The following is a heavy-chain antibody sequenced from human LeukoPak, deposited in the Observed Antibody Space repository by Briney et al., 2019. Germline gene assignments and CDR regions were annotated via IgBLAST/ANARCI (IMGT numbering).Heavy chain of an antibody. CDR1: GGTFSSYA. Sequence: SVKVSCKASGGTFSSYAISWVRQAPGQGLEWMGGIIPIFGTANYAQKFQGRVTITADESTSTAYMELSSLRSEDTAVYYCARDRIAVAGNSDFDYWGQATLVTVSS. V-gene: IGHV1-69*01. CDR2: IIPIFGTA. CDR3: ARDRIAVAGNSDFDY. D-gene: IGHD6-19*01. J-gene: IGHJ4*02.